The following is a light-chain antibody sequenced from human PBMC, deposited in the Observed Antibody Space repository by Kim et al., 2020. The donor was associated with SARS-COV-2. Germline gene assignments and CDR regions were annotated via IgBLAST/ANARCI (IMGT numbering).Light chain of an antibody. V-gene: IGKV1-5*01. CDR2: DAS. CDR3: QQYNSYPYT. J-gene: IGKJ2*01. Sequence: DIQMTQSPSTLSASVGDRVTITCRASQSISSWLAWYQQKPGKAPKLLIYDASSLESGVPSRFSGSRSGTEFTLTISSLQPDDFATYYCQQYNSYPYTFGQGTKLEI. CDR1: QSISSW.